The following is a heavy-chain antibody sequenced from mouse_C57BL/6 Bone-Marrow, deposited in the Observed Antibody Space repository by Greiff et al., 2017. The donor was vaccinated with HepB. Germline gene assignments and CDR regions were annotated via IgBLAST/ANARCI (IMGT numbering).Heavy chain of an antibody. V-gene: IGHV1-61*01. Sequence: VQLQQPGAELVRPGSSVKLSCKASGYTFTSYWMDWVKQRPGQGLEWIGNIYPSDSETHYNQKFKDKATLTVDKSSSTAYMQLSSLTSEDSAVYYCAQIYRPVGWYFDVWGTGTTVTVSS. CDR1: GYTFTSYW. D-gene: IGHD2-3*01. J-gene: IGHJ1*03. CDR3: AQIYRPVGWYFDV. CDR2: IYPSDSET.